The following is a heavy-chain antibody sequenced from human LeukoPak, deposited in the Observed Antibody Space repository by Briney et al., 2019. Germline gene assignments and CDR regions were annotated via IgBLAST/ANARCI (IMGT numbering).Heavy chain of an antibody. CDR2: IIPIFGTA. CDR3: ARESVVVVAATTYNWFDP. D-gene: IGHD2-15*01. CDR1: GGTFSSYA. V-gene: IGHV1-69*13. Sequence: ASVKVSCKASGGTFSSYAISWVRQAPGQGLEWMGGIIPIFGTANYAQKFQGRVTITADESTSTAYMELSSLGSEDTAVYYCARESVVVVAATTYNWFDPWGQGTLVTVSS. J-gene: IGHJ5*02.